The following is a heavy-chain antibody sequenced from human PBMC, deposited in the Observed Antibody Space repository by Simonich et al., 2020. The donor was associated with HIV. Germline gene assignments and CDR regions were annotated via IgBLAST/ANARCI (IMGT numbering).Heavy chain of an antibody. CDR2: NNSTGSSK. J-gene: IGHJ3*02. Sequence: EVQLVESGGGLVQPGGSLRLSCAASGFTFCSYWMNWVRQAPGKGLVWDQRNNSTGSSKTYADSVKGLFTISRDNAKTTLYLQMNSLRAEDTAVYYCARSGGSSSDAFDIWGQGTMVTVSS. V-gene: IGHV3-74*01. CDR1: GFTFCSYW. CDR3: ARSGGSSSDAFDI. D-gene: IGHD6-6*01.